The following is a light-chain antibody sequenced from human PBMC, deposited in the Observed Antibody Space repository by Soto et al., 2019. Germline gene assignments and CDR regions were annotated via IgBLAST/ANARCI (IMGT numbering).Light chain of an antibody. J-gene: IGLJ3*02. CDR2: EVS. CDR3: CSYAGRITGV. CDR1: SSDVGGYDL. Sequence: QSALTQPASVSGSPGQSITISCTGSSSDVGGYDLVSWYQQHPGKAPELMIYEVSKRPSGVSDRFSGSKSGNTASLTISGLRAEDEGDYYCCSYAGRITGVFGGGTKLTVL. V-gene: IGLV2-23*02.